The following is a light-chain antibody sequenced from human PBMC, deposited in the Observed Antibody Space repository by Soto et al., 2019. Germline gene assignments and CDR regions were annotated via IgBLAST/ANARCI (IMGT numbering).Light chain of an antibody. Sequence: EIVLTPSPGTLSLSPGERATLSCRASQSVGASYLAWYQQKSGQAPRLLIYGASSRATGSPDRFGGSGSGTYVTLTISRLEPEDFAVYYCQQYGSSPYTFGQGTKLEIK. CDR1: QSVGASY. CDR2: GAS. J-gene: IGKJ2*01. V-gene: IGKV3-20*01. CDR3: QQYGSSPYT.